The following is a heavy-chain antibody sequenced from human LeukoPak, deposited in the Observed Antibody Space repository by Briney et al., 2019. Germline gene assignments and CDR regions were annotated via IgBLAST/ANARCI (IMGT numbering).Heavy chain of an antibody. Sequence: ASVKVSCKASGYTFTGYYMHRVRQAPGQGLEWMGWINPNSGGTNYAQKFQGRVTMTRDTSISTAYMELSRLRSDDTAVYYCAREEGITIFGVVSTRDKNWFDPWGQGTLVTVSS. D-gene: IGHD3-3*01. CDR3: AREEGITIFGVVSTRDKNWFDP. CDR2: INPNSGGT. V-gene: IGHV1-2*02. J-gene: IGHJ5*02. CDR1: GYTFTGYY.